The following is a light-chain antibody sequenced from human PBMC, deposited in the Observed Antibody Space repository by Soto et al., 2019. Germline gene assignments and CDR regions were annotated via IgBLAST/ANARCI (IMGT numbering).Light chain of an antibody. Sequence: EIVLTQSAATLSLSPGERATLSCRASQSVSSYLAWYQQKPGQAPRLLIYDASNRATGIPARFSGSGSGTDFTLTISSLEPEDFAVYSCQQRSNWPPTFGQGTKVDI. CDR2: DAS. CDR3: QQRSNWPPT. J-gene: IGKJ1*01. CDR1: QSVSSY. V-gene: IGKV3-11*01.